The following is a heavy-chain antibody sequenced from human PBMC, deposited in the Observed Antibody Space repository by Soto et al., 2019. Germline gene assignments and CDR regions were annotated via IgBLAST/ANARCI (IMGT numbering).Heavy chain of an antibody. V-gene: IGHV1-8*01. D-gene: IGHD5-18*01. Sequence: QVQLVQSGAEVKKPGASVKVSCKASGYTFTSYDINWVRQATGQGLEWMGWMNPNSGNTGYAQKCQGRVTRTRNTSISTAYMELSSLRSEDTAVYYCAGEENTAMPYYFDSWGQGTLVTVSS. J-gene: IGHJ4*02. CDR3: AGEENTAMPYYFDS. CDR2: MNPNSGNT. CDR1: GYTFTSYD.